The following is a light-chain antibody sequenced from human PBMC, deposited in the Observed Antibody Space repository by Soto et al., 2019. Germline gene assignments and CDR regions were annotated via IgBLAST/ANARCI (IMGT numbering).Light chain of an antibody. CDR3: QQSYSCPRT. CDR1: QSISEY. V-gene: IGKV1-39*01. J-gene: IGKJ1*01. Sequence: DLHMTQSPSSLSASVGYSVTFTCRASQSISEYLNWYQQKPGKAPRLLIYAASNLDNGVPSRFSGSGSGTTFTLTIRSLQPEDFATYYCQQSYSCPRTFGQGIKVDNK. CDR2: AAS.